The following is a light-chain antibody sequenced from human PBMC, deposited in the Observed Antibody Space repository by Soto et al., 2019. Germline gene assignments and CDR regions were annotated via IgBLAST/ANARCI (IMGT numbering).Light chain of an antibody. V-gene: IGKV3-15*01. J-gene: IGKJ1*01. CDR2: GAS. CDR3: QQYNNWPQT. CDR1: QSVSSN. Sequence: IVMTQSPSTLSMSPGERATFSCRASQSVSSNLAWYQQKPGQAPRLLIYGASTRATGIPARFSGSGSGTEFTLTISSLQSEDFAVYYCQQYNNWPQTFGQGTKVDIK.